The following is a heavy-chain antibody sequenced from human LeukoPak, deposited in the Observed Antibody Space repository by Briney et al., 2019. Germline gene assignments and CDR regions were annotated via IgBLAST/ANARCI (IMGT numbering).Heavy chain of an antibody. J-gene: IGHJ3*01. CDR3: ARGFALDF. V-gene: IGHV6-1*01. CDR1: GDTVSSSSAA. CDR2: TYYRSKWYY. Sequence: KPSQTLSLTCDISGDTVSSSSAAWNWIRQSPSRGLEWLVRTYYRSKWYYDYAVSVKSRITISPDTSKNQFSLQLNSVTADDTAVYYCARGFALDFWGQGTMVTVSS.